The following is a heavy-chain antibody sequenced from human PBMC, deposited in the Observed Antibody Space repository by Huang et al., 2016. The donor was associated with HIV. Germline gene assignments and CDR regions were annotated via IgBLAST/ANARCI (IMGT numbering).Heavy chain of an antibody. D-gene: IGHD3-3*01. V-gene: IGHV1-69*13. J-gene: IGHJ4*02. CDR1: GVTLNNA. CDR2: RVPCFGSP. CDR3: ARGAPDLDSHLDH. Sequence: QVQLVQSGAEVKKPGSSVKVSCKVSGVTLNNAIRWGRQATGQGLEWMGGRVPCFGSPNDERKFQGRVTITADESTSIAYMELSGLRSEDTAVYYCARGAPDLDSHLDHWGQGTLVTVSS.